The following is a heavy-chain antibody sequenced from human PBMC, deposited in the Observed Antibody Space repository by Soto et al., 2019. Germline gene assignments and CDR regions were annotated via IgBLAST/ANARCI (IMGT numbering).Heavy chain of an antibody. CDR3: AREDISSGWYGAFDI. CDR2: ISSSGSTI. Sequence: GGSLRLSCAASGFTFSSYEMNWVRQAPGKGLEWVSYISSSGSTIYYADSVKGRFTISRDNAKNSLHLQMNSLRAEDTAVYYCAREDISSGWYGAFDIWGQGTMVTVSS. CDR1: GFTFSSYE. V-gene: IGHV3-48*03. J-gene: IGHJ3*02. D-gene: IGHD6-19*01.